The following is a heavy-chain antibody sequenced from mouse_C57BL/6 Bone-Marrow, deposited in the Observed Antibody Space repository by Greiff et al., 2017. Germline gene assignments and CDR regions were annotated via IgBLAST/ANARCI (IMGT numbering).Heavy chain of an antibody. CDR1: GYSITSGYD. CDR3: ARGLDGSYWYFDV. D-gene: IGHD2-3*01. V-gene: IGHV3-1*01. CDR2: ISYSGST. Sequence: EVQLQESGPGMVKPSQSLSLTCTVTGYSITSGYDWHWIRHFPGNKLEWMGYISYSGSTNYNPSLKSRISITHDTFKNHFFLKLNSVTTEDTATYYCARGLDGSYWYFDVWGTGTTVTVSS. J-gene: IGHJ1*03.